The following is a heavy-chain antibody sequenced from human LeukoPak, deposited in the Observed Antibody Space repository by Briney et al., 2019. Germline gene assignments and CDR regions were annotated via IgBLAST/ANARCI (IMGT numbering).Heavy chain of an antibody. Sequence: SETLSLTCTVSGDSISTYYWSWIRQPPGKGLEWIGYVYYSGSTTYNPSLKSRVTISVDTSKNQFSLKLTSVTAADTAVYYCARASGSSYVVFFFDYWGQGTLVTASS. CDR2: VYYSGST. V-gene: IGHV4-59*01. D-gene: IGHD3-10*01. J-gene: IGHJ4*02. CDR1: GDSISTYY. CDR3: ARASGSSYVVFFFDY.